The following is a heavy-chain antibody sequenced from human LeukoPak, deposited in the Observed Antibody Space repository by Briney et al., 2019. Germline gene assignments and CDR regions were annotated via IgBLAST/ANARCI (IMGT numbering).Heavy chain of an antibody. CDR1: GYTLTELS. CDR3: ATAGYSRDPLRFDP. J-gene: IGHJ5*02. Sequence: ASVKVSCKVSGYTLTELSMHWVRQAPGKGLEWMGGFDPEDGETIYAQKFQGRVTMTEDTSTDTAYMELSSLRSEDTAVYYCATAGYSRDPLRFDPWGQGTLVTVSS. CDR2: FDPEDGET. D-gene: IGHD6-13*01. V-gene: IGHV1-24*01.